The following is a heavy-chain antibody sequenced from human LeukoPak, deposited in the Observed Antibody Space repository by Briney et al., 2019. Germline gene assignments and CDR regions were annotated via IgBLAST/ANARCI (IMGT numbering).Heavy chain of an antibody. V-gene: IGHV1-69*04. CDR3: ASSGGGYSGYDFGGGDY. CDR2: MIPILGIA. J-gene: IGHJ4*02. CDR1: GGTFSSYA. D-gene: IGHD5-12*01. Sequence: SVKVSCKASGGTFSSYAISWVRQAPGQGLEWMGRMIPILGIANYAQKFQGRVTITADKSTSTAYMELSSLRSEDTAVYYCASSGGGYSGYDFGGGDYWGQGTLVTVSS.